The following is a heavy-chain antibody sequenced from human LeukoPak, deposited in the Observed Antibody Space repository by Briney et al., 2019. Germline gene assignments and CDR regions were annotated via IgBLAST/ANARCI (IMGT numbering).Heavy chain of an antibody. CDR2: ISSSSSYI. J-gene: IGHJ4*02. D-gene: IGHD2-2*01. Sequence: GGSLRLSCAASGFTFSSYSMKWVRQAPGEGLECFSSISSSSSYIYYADSVKGRFTITIDNANNSLYLQRNRLTAEDTAVYYCARRLRYCSSTSCYPWGQGTLVTVSS. CDR1: GFTFSSYS. V-gene: IGHV3-21*01. CDR3: ARRLRYCSSTSCYP.